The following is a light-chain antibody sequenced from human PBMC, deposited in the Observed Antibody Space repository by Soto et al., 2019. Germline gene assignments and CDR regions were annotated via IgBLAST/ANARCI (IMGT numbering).Light chain of an antibody. CDR3: SSFTTTNTYV. Sequence: SALTQPPSVSGSPGHSVAISCTGTSSDVGSYNRVSWYQQPPDSAPKLIIYDVTNRPSGVPDRFSGSKSGNAASLTISGLQAVDEADYYCSSFTTTNTYVFGSGTKLTVL. J-gene: IGLJ1*01. V-gene: IGLV2-18*02. CDR2: DVT. CDR1: SSDVGSYNR.